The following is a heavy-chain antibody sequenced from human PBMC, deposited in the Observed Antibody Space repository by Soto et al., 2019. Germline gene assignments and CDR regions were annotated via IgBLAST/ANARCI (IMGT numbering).Heavy chain of an antibody. V-gene: IGHV3-23*01. CDR1: GFTFSSFA. J-gene: IGHJ4*02. CDR2: ISGSGDST. CDR3: AKLPLYGSSSHPLDY. Sequence: EVQLLESGGGLVQPGGSLRLSCAASGFTFSSFAMSWVRQAPGKGLEWVSAISGSGDSTNYADSVKGRFTISRDNPTNTLYLQMNSLRAEDTAVYYCAKLPLYGSSSHPLDYWGQGTLVTVSS. D-gene: IGHD6-6*01.